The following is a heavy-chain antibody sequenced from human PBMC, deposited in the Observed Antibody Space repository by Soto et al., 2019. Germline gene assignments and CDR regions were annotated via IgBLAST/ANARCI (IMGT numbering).Heavy chain of an antibody. CDR2: ITSSSSTI. CDR1: GFTFSKYS. CDR3: ARDNGMAGSFDP. J-gene: IGHJ5*02. Sequence: GGSLRLSCAASGFTFSKYSMNWARQAPGKGLEWISYITSSSSTIYYADSVKGRFTISRDNAKNSLYLQMNSLRDEGTAMYYCARDNGMAGSFDPWGQGTLVTVSS. V-gene: IGHV3-48*02. D-gene: IGHD2-8*01.